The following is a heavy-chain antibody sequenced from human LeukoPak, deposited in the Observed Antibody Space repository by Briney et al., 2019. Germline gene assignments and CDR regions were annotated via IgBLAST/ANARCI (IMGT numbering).Heavy chain of an antibody. CDR3: ARVIAEYYFDY. CDR1: GFTFSSYA. CDR2: ISGSGGST. Sequence: GGSLRLSCAASGFTFSSYAMSWVRQAPGKGLEWVSAISGSGGSTYYADSVKGRFTISRDSSKNTLYLQMNSLRAEDTAVYYCARVIAEYYFDYWGQGTLVTVSS. D-gene: IGHD6-13*01. J-gene: IGHJ4*02. V-gene: IGHV3-23*01.